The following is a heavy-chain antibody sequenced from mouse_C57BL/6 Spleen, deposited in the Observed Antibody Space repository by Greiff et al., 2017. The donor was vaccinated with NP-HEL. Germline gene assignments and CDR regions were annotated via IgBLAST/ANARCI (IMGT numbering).Heavy chain of an antibody. Sequence: QVQLQQSGAELVKPGASVKISCKASGYAFSSYWMNWVKQRPGKGLEWIGQIYPGDGDTNYNGKFKGKATLTADKSSSTAYMQLSSLTSEDSAVYFCARDYGSSCLFDYWGQGTTLTVSS. CDR1: GYAFSSYW. CDR2: IYPGDGDT. V-gene: IGHV1-80*01. J-gene: IGHJ2*01. D-gene: IGHD1-1*01. CDR3: ARDYGSSCLFDY.